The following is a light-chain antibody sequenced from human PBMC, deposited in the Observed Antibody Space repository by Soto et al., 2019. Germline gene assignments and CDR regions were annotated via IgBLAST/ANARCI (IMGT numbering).Light chain of an antibody. Sequence: QSVLTQPASVSGSPGQSITISCTGTSSDAGGYNYVSWYQQHPGKAPKLMIYDXXXXXXXXXXXXXXSKSGNTASLTISGXXAEDXXXXXCSSYTSSSTLVVFGGGTKLTVL. CDR3: SSYTSSSTLVV. V-gene: IGLV2-14*01. CDR2: DXX. CDR1: SSDAGGYNY. J-gene: IGLJ2*01.